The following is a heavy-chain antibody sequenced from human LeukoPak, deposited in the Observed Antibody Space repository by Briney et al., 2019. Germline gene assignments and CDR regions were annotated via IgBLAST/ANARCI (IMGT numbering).Heavy chain of an antibody. CDR1: GGSISSGSYY. CDR3: AREVPLGYCSSTSCYSDAFDI. V-gene: IGHV4-61*02. D-gene: IGHD2-2*01. Sequence: SETLSLTCTVSGGSISSGSYYWSWIRQPAGKGLEWIGRIYTSGSTNYNPSLKSRVTMSVDTSKNQFSLKLSSVTAADTAVYYCAREVPLGYCSSTSCYSDAFDIWGQGTMVTVSS. J-gene: IGHJ3*02. CDR2: IYTSGST.